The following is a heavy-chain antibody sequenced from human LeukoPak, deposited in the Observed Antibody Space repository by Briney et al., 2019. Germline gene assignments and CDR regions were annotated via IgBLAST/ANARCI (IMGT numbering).Heavy chain of an antibody. V-gene: IGHV3-23*01. D-gene: IGHD2-21*01. CDR1: GFSFGNYA. J-gene: IGHJ5*01. Sequence: GGSLRLSCVASGFSFGNYAMSWVRQAPGKGLQWVSQISGTGGATWYAGFAWDRFTISRDNSKKTLYLQMSGLRVEDTAMYYCVKDPRDTYGTNWFVSWGQGTLLIVSS. CDR3: VKDPRDTYGTNWFVS. CDR2: ISGTGGAT.